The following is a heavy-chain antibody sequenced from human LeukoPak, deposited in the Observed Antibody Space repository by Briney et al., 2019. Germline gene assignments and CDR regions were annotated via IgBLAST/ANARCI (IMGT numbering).Heavy chain of an antibody. D-gene: IGHD5-24*01. J-gene: IGHJ4*02. Sequence: ASVKVSCKASGYTFTGYYMHWVRQAPGQGLEWMGWINPNSGGTNYAQKFQGWVTMTRDTSISTAYMELSSLRSEDTAVYYCARDRGRDGYSNFDYWGQGTLVTVSS. CDR2: INPNSGGT. CDR3: ARDRGRDGYSNFDY. V-gene: IGHV1-2*04. CDR1: GYTFTGYY.